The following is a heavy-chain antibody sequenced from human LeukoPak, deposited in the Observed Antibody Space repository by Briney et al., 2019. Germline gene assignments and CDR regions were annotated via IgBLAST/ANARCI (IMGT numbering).Heavy chain of an antibody. V-gene: IGHV4-59*01. D-gene: IGHD3-10*01. CDR2: IYYSGST. CDR1: GGSISSYY. J-gene: IGHJ5*02. CDR3: ARGIMEFRFGEPSNWFDP. Sequence: PSETLSLTCTVSGGSISSYYWSWIRQPPGKGLEWIGYIYYSGSTNYNPSLKSRVTISVDTSKNQFSLKPSSVTAADTAVYYCARGIMEFRFGEPSNWFDPWGQGTLVTVSS.